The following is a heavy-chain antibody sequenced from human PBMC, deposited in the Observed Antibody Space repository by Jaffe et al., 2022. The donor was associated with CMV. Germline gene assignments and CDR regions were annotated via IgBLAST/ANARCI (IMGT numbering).Heavy chain of an antibody. CDR1: GGSISSSSYY. V-gene: IGHV4-39*01. D-gene: IGHD3-10*01. Sequence: QLQLQESGPGLVKPSETLSLTCTVSGGSISSSSYYWGWIRQPPGKGLEWIGSIYYSGSTYYNPSLKSRVTISVDTSKNQFSLKLSSVTAADTAVYYCARANSVLLWFGELYGVCCYFDYWGQGTLVTVSS. CDR3: ARANSVLLWFGELYGVCCYFDY. J-gene: IGHJ4*02. CDR2: IYYSGST.